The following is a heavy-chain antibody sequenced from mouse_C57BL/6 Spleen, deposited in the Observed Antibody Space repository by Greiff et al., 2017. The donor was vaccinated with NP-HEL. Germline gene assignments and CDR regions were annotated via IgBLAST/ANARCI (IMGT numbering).Heavy chain of an antibody. Sequence: VQLQQPGAELVRPGSSVKLSCKASGYTFTSYWMDWVKQRPGQGIEWIGNIYPSDSETHYNQKFKDKATLTVDKSSSTAYMQLSSLTSEDSAVYYCARRYQYYYAMDYWGQGTSVTVSS. V-gene: IGHV1-61*01. CDR2: IYPSDSET. J-gene: IGHJ4*01. CDR3: ARRYQYYYAMDY. D-gene: IGHD2-14*01. CDR1: GYTFTSYW.